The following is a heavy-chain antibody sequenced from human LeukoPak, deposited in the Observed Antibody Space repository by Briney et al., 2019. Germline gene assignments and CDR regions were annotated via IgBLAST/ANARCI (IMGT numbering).Heavy chain of an antibody. D-gene: IGHD2-2*01. CDR2: ISGSGGST. V-gene: IGHV3-23*01. CDR3: AKDLSIVVVPSMDV. Sequence: GGSLRLSCAASGFTFSSYALSWVRQAPGKGLEWVSAISGSGGSTYYADSVKGRFTISRDNSKNTLYLQMNRLRDEDTAVYYCAKDLSIVVVPSMDVWGQPTTLTVCS. J-gene: IGHJ6*01. CDR1: GFTFSSYA.